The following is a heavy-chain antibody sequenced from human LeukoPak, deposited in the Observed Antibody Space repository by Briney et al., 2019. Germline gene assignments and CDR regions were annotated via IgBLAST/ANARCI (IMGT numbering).Heavy chain of an antibody. CDR1: GDSIRSSTYY. CDR2: TYYSGSA. V-gene: IGHV4-39*02. CDR3: ARHPGVAAALFS. J-gene: IGHJ5*02. Sequence: SETLSLTCTVSGDSIRSSTYYWGWIRQPPGKGLEWIGSTYYSGSAYYNPSLGSRVAISVDTSKNHFSLNLTSVTAADTGVYYCARHPGVAAALFSWGQGILVTVSS. D-gene: IGHD6-13*01.